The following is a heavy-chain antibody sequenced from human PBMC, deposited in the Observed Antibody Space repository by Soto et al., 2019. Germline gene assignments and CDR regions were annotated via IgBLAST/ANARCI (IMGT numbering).Heavy chain of an antibody. CDR2: INHRGSI. J-gene: IGHJ6*02. CDR1: GGSFSGYY. D-gene: IGHD5-18*01. CDR3: ARGSRTRIPAASGRDYYYHGLDV. Sequence: QVQLQQWGAGLLKPSETLSLNCAVYGGSFSGYYWSWIRQPPGKGLEWIGEINHRGSINYNPSLKTRVTIPVDTSTNQFSLKLNSVTAADTAVFYCARGSRTRIPAASGRDYYYHGLDVWGQGTAVTVSS. V-gene: IGHV4-34*01.